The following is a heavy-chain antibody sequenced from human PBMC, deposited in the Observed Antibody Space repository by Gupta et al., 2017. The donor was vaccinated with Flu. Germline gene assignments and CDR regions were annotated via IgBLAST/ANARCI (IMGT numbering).Heavy chain of an antibody. Sequence: QVQLVQSGAEVKKPGASVKVSCKASGYTFTSYDINWVPQATGPGLEWMGWMNPNRGNTGYAQKFQGRVTMTRNTSISTAYMELSSLRSEDTAVYYCARGKGQPQSRGFYWFDPWGQGTLVTVSS. J-gene: IGHJ5*02. V-gene: IGHV1-8*01. CDR2: MNPNRGNT. CDR1: GYTFTSYD. D-gene: IGHD5-24*01. CDR3: ARGKGQPQSRGFYWFDP.